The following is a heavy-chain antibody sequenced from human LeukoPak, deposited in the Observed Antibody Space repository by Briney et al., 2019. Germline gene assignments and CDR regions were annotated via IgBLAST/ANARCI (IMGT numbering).Heavy chain of an antibody. D-gene: IGHD2-21*01. V-gene: IGHV3-53*01. CDR3: AREVISTPSYFDY. J-gene: IGHJ4*02. CDR2: IHRDDKT. Sequence: GGSLRLSCAASGFTVSSSFIYWARRAPGKGLEWVSFIHRDDKTYYADSVKGRFTMSRDSSKNTLYPQMNSLGADDTAVYYCAREVISTPSYFDYWGQGILVTVSS. CDR1: GFTVSSSF.